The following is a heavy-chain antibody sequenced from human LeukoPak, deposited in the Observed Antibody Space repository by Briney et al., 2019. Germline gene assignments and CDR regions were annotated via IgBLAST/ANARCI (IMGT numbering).Heavy chain of an antibody. J-gene: IGHJ4*02. CDR2: ISSSGSTI. Sequence: GGSLRLSCAASGFTFSSYSMNWVRQAPGKGLEWVSYISSSGSTIYYADSVKGRFTISRDNAKNSLYLQMNSLRAEDTAVYYCAFYGSGSYFGYWGQGTLVTVSS. D-gene: IGHD3-10*01. CDR3: AFYGSGSYFGY. CDR1: GFTFSSYS. V-gene: IGHV3-48*04.